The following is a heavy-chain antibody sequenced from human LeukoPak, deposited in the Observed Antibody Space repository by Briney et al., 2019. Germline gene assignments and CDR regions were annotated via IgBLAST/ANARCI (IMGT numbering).Heavy chain of an antibody. CDR1: GGSFSGYY. D-gene: IGHD2-21*02. CDR3: ARGFYCGGDCYPKPFDY. Sequence: SETLSLTCAVYGGSFSGYYWSWIRQPPGKGLEWIGEINHSGSTNYNPSLKSRVTISVDTSKNQFSLKLSSATAADTAVYYCARGFYCGGDCYPKPFDYWGQGTLVTVSS. J-gene: IGHJ4*02. V-gene: IGHV4-34*01. CDR2: INHSGST.